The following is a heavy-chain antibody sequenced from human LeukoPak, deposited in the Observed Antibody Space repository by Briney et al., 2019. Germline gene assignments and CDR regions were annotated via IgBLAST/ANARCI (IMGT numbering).Heavy chain of an antibody. Sequence: ASVKVSCKTSGYTSTSYGISWVRQAPGQGLEWMGWISAYNGNTNYAQNLQGRVTMTTDTSTSTAYMELRSLRSDDTAVYYCATGPSMMFDYWGQGTLVTVSS. V-gene: IGHV1-18*01. CDR1: GYTSTSYG. CDR3: ATGPSMMFDY. D-gene: IGHD3-10*02. CDR2: ISAYNGNT. J-gene: IGHJ4*02.